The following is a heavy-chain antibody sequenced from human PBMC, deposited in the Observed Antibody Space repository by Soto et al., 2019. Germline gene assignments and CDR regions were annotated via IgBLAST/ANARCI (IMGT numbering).Heavy chain of an antibody. CDR1: GDSVSSNSAA. Sequence: PSQTLSLTCAIFGDSVSSNSAAWNWNRQSPSRGLEWLGRTYYRSKWYSDYALFVNSRITINPDTSKNQFSLLLSSVTPEDTAVYYCARYSSGWYLDSWGQGTLVTVSS. J-gene: IGHJ4*02. V-gene: IGHV6-1*01. CDR3: ARYSSGWYLDS. D-gene: IGHD6-25*01. CDR2: TYYRSKWYS.